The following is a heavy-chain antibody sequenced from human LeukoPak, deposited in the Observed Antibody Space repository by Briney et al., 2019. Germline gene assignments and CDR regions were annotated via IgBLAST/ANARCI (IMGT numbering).Heavy chain of an antibody. D-gene: IGHD1-26*01. V-gene: IGHV4-34*01. CDR3: AISPRYSGSYLYYFDY. CDR2: INHSGST. J-gene: IGHJ4*02. CDR1: GGSFSGYY. Sequence: SETLSLTCAVYGGSFSGYYWSWIRQPPGKGLEWIGEINHSGSTNYNPSLKSRVTISVDTSKNQFSLKLSSVTAADTAVYYCAISPRYSGSYLYYFDYWGQGTLVTVSS.